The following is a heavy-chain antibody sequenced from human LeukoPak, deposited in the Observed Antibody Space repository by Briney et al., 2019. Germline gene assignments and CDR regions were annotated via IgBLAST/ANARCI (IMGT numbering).Heavy chain of an antibody. J-gene: IGHJ4*02. CDR3: AKDLQRHYALDY. CDR2: ISYDGSNK. D-gene: IGHD6-25*01. Sequence: PGRSLRLSCAASGFTFSSYDMHWVRQAPGKGLEWVAVISYDGSNKYYADSVKGRFTISRDNSKNTLYLQMNSLRAEDTAVYYCAKDLQRHYALDYWGQGTLVTVSS. V-gene: IGHV3-30*18. CDR1: GFTFSSYD.